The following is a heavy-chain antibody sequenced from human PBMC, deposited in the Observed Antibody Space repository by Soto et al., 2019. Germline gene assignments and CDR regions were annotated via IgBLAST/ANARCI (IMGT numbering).Heavy chain of an antibody. Sequence: QVQLQESGPGLVKPSGTLSLTCAVSGGSISSSQWWGWVRQSPGRGLEWIGEIYHSGCTNYNPSLYSRVTVSLDKSKNQFSLKLTSVTAADTAIYYCATREGLPDPFDIWGHGTMVTVSS. CDR1: GGSISSSQW. V-gene: IGHV4-4*02. CDR2: IYHSGCT. J-gene: IGHJ3*02. D-gene: IGHD1-26*01. CDR3: ATREGLPDPFDI.